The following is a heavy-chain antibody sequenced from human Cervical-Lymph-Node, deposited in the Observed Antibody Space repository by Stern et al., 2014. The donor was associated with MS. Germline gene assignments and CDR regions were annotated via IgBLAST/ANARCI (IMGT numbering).Heavy chain of an antibody. CDR3: ARETLAARGADY. D-gene: IGHD6-6*01. CDR2: IKKDGSEK. J-gene: IGHJ4*02. V-gene: IGHV3-7*01. Sequence: VQLVESGGGLVQPGGSLRLSCAASGFTFSSYWMSWVRQAPGKGLEWVASIKKDGSEKYYVASVKGRFTISRDNSKNSLYLQMNSLRAEDTAVYYCARETLAARGADYWGQGTLVTVSS. CDR1: GFTFSSYW.